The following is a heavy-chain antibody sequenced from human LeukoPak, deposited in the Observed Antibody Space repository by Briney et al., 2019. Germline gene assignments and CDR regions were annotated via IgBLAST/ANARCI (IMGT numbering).Heavy chain of an antibody. Sequence: GGSLRLSCAASGFTFGAHAMNWVRQAPGKGLEWVSTVSGRGINTYYADSVKGRFTISRDNSKSAMYLQMNSLRADDTAVYYCARDLGGYNRPHGHWGQGTRVTVSS. CDR1: GFTFGAHA. V-gene: IGHV3-23*01. D-gene: IGHD6-13*01. CDR3: ARDLGGYNRPHGH. J-gene: IGHJ4*02. CDR2: VSGRGINT.